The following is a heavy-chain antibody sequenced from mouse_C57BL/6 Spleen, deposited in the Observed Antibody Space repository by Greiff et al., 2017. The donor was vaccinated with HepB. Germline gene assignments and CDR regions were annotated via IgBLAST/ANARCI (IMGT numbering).Heavy chain of an antibody. CDR3: TRDPGYYAMDY. CDR2: ISSGGDYI. Sequence: EVMLVESGEGLVKPGGSLKLSCAASGFTFSSYAMSWVRQTPEKRLEWVAYISSGGDYIYYADTVKGRFTISRDNARNTLYLQMSSLKSEDTAMYYCTRDPGYYAMDYWGQGTSVTVSS. V-gene: IGHV5-9-1*02. CDR1: GFTFSSYA. J-gene: IGHJ4*01.